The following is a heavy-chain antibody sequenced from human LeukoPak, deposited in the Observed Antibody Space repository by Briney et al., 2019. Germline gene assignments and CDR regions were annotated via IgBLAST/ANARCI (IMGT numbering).Heavy chain of an antibody. V-gene: IGHV3-48*03. Sequence: PGGSLRLSCAASGFTFSSYEMNWVRQAPGKGLEWVSYISSSGSTIYYADSVKGRFTISRDNAMNSLYLQMNSLRAEDTAVYYCAIGGHGPIDYWGQGTLVTVSS. CDR3: AIGGHGPIDY. CDR2: ISSSGSTI. D-gene: IGHD4-23*01. CDR1: GFTFSSYE. J-gene: IGHJ4*02.